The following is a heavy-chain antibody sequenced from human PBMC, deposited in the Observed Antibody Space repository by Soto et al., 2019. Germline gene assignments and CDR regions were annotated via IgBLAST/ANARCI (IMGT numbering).Heavy chain of an antibody. CDR2: IKHSGST. Sequence: QVQLQQWGAGLLKPSETLSLTCAVYGGSFSGYYWSWIRQPPGKGQEWIGEIKHSGSTNYNTTLKSRVTISVDTSKTQFSLKLGCVTAADTEVYSRARGPLCSPYYYYYGMDVWGQGTKVTVSS. J-gene: IGHJ6*02. V-gene: IGHV4-34*01. CDR1: GGSFSGYY. D-gene: IGHD2-15*01. CDR3: ARGPLCSPYYYYYGMDV.